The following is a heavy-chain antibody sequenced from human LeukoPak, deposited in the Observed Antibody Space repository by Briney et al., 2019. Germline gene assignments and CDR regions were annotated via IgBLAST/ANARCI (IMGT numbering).Heavy chain of an antibody. D-gene: IGHD2-15*01. CDR1: GFTFSSYA. J-gene: IGHJ4*02. CDR2: ISGSGGST. Sequence: GASLRLSCAASGFTFSSYAMSWVRQAPGKGLEWVSAISGSGGSTYYADSVKGRFTISRDNSKNTLYLQMNSLRAEDTAVYYCARTGSSYSYDYWGQGTLVTVSS. CDR3: ARTGSSYSYDY. V-gene: IGHV3-23*01.